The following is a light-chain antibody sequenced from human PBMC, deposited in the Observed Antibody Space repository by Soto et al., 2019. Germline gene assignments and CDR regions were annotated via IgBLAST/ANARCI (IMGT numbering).Light chain of an antibody. Sequence: DIVMTQSPDSLALSLGERATINCKSSQSVLYSSNNKNYLLWYQQKPGQPPKLLIYWASTRESGVPDRFSGSGSGTDFTLTISSLQAEDVAVYYCQQYYSTPLTFGGGTKVEIK. CDR3: QQYYSTPLT. CDR2: WAS. CDR1: QSVLYSSNNKNY. J-gene: IGKJ4*01. V-gene: IGKV4-1*01.